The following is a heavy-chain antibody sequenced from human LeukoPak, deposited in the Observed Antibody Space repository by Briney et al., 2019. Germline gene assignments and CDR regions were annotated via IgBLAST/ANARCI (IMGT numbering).Heavy chain of an antibody. V-gene: IGHV4-34*01. CDR1: GGSFSGYY. D-gene: IGHD5-12*01. J-gene: IGHJ4*02. CDR2: INHSGST. CDR3: ARGLRHEGSDY. Sequence: SETLSLTCAVYGGSFSGYYWSWIRQPPGKGLEWIGEINHSGSTNYNPSLKSRVTISVDTSKNQFSLKLSSVTAADTAVYYCARGLRHEGSDYWGQGTLVTVSS.